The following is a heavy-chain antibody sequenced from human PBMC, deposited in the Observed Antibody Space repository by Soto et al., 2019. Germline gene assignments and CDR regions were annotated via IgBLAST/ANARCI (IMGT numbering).Heavy chain of an antibody. CDR1: GGSINSYY. Sequence: QVQLQESGPGLVKPSETLSLTCTVSGGSINSYYWSWIRQPPGKGLEWIGYIYYSGSTNYNPSPKSRITISADTSKNQFSLKLSSVTAADTAVYYCARHISSGTNIAAIRSFDPWGQGTLVTVSS. CDR2: IYYSGST. V-gene: IGHV4-59*08. D-gene: IGHD1-7*01. J-gene: IGHJ5*02. CDR3: ARHISSGTNIAAIRSFDP.